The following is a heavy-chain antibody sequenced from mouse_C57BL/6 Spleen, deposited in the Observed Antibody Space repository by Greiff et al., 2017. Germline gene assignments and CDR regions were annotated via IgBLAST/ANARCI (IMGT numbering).Heavy chain of an antibody. CDR1: GFTFSNYW. CDR3: TGDPQRGFAY. Sequence: EVKLMESGGGLVQPGGSMKLSCVASGFTFSNYWMNWVRQSPEKGLEWVAQIRLKSDNYATHYAESVKGRFTISRDDSKSSVYLQMNNLRAEDTGIYYCTGDPQRGFAYWGQGTLVTVSA. V-gene: IGHV6-3*01. CDR2: IRLKSDNYAT. J-gene: IGHJ3*01.